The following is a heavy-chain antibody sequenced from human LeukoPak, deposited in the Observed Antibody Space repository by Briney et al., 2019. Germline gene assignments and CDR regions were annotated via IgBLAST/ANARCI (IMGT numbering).Heavy chain of an antibody. V-gene: IGHV3-21*01. CDR1: GFTFSSYS. CDR3: ARELPTRTTMIVSE. CDR2: ISSSSSYI. D-gene: IGHD3-22*01. J-gene: IGHJ4*02. Sequence: PGGSLRLSCAASGFTFSSYSMNWVRQAPGKGLEWVSSISSSSSYIYYADSVKGRFTISRDNSKNTLYLQMNSLRAEDTAVYYCARELPTRTTMIVSEWGQGTLVTVSS.